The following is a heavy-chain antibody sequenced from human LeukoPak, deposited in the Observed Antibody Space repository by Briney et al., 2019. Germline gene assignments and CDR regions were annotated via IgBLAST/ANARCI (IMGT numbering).Heavy chain of an antibody. CDR3: ARVFAGNNWFDP. CDR1: GYTFTSYD. Sequence: ASVKVSCKASGYTFTSYDINWVRQATGQGLEWMGWMNPNSGNTGYAQKSQGRVTITRNTSISTAYMELSSLRSEDTAVYYCARVFAGNNWFDPWGQGTLVTVSS. D-gene: IGHD1-1*01. CDR2: MNPNSGNT. J-gene: IGHJ5*02. V-gene: IGHV1-8*03.